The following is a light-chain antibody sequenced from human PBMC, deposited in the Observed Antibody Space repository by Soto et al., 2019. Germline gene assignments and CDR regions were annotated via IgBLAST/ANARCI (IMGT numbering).Light chain of an antibody. CDR2: DAS. Sequence: ESELTQFPSILSESEGDTVTITCRASQSVSRWLAWYQQKPGKAPRLLVYDASTLAIGVPSRFSGSGSGTELTLTITSLQPDDFGTYHCQQYNSYSPTFGPGTKV. J-gene: IGKJ1*01. CDR1: QSVSRW. V-gene: IGKV1-5*01. CDR3: QQYNSYSPT.